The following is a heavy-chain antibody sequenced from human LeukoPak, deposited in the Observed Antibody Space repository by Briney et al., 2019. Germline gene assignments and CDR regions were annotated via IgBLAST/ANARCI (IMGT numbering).Heavy chain of an antibody. J-gene: IGHJ4*02. CDR2: INHSGST. CDR3: AKGGVHTAMEG. D-gene: IGHD5-18*01. Sequence: PSDTLSLTCAVYGGSFSGYYWSWVRQPPEKGLEWIGEINHSGSTNYNPSLKSRVTISVDTSKNQFSLELSSVTAADTAVYYCAKGGVHTAMEGWGQGTLVTVSS. V-gene: IGHV4-34*01. CDR1: GGSFSGYY.